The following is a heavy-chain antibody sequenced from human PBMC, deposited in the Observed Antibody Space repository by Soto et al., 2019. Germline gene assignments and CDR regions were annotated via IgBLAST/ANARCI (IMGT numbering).Heavy chain of an antibody. Sequence: TLSLTSSFSGGSGNSGGYSWSWVRQPPGKGLEWIGFISPSGSPAYNPSLKSRVTISVDRSNNQISLELSSVTAADTAVYYCARGVLAWGPGTLVTVSS. CDR3: ARGVLA. CDR2: ISPSGSP. D-gene: IGHD2-8*01. CDR1: GGSGNSGGYS. J-gene: IGHJ5*02. V-gene: IGHV4-30-2*01.